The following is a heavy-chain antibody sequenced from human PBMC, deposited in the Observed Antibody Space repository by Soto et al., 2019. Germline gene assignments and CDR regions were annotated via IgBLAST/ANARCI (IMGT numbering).Heavy chain of an antibody. CDR2: IIPIFGTA. J-gene: IGHJ5*02. V-gene: IGHV1-69*01. CDR3: ARGVYYYGSESYGGSHWFDP. D-gene: IGHD3-10*01. CDR1: GGTFSSYA. Sequence: QVQLVQSGAEVKKPGSSVKVSCKASGGTFSSYAISWVRQAPGQGLEWMGGIIPIFGTANYAQKFQGRVTITADESTSTAYMELGSLRSEDTAVYYCARGVYYYGSESYGGSHWFDPCGQGTLVTVSS.